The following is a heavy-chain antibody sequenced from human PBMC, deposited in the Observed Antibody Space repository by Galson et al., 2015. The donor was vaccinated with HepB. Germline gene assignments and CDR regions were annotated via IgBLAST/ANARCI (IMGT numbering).Heavy chain of an antibody. V-gene: IGHV3-7*03. D-gene: IGHD6-13*01. CDR1: GFTFTRHW. J-gene: IGHJ4*02. CDR2: IHEDGSEE. CDR3: AREPTADSS. Sequence: SLRLSCAASGFTFTRHWMSWVRQAPGKGLEWVANIHEDGSEENYMDSVKGRFTISRGNAKNSLYLQMNSLRAEDTAVYYCAREPTADSSWGQGTLVTVSS.